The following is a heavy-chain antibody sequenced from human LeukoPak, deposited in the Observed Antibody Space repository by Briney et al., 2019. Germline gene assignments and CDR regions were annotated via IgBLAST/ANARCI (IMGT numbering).Heavy chain of an antibody. Sequence: ASVKVSCKASGYIFTSYAMHWVRQAPGQRLEWMGWINAGNGNTKYSQEFQGRVTITRDTSASTAYMELSSLRSEDMAVYYCARAGDFWSGYSFDYWGQGTLVTVSS. J-gene: IGHJ4*02. CDR2: INAGNGNT. V-gene: IGHV1-3*03. CDR3: ARAGDFWSGYSFDY. CDR1: GYIFTSYA. D-gene: IGHD3-3*01.